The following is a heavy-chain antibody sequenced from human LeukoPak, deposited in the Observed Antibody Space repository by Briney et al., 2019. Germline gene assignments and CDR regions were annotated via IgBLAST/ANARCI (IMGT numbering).Heavy chain of an antibody. D-gene: IGHD2-2*01. Sequence: GGSLRLSCAASGFTFANYAMSWVRQAPGKGLKWVSAITPAGTTFYADIVKGRFSVSRDDSKNTLSLQMNSLRAEDTAVYYCVKESPYPEGSTARIYYFDNWGQGTLVTVSS. CDR2: ITPAGTT. CDR1: GFTFANYA. V-gene: IGHV3-23*01. J-gene: IGHJ4*02. CDR3: VKESPYPEGSTARIYYFDN.